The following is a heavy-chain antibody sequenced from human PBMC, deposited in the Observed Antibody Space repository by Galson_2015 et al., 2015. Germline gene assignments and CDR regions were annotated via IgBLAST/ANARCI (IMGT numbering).Heavy chain of an antibody. CDR2: IWYDGSNK. D-gene: IGHD2-15*01. Sequence: SLRLSCAASGFTFSSYGMHWVRQAPGKGLEWVAVIWYDGSNKYYADSVKGRFTISRDNSKNTLYLQMNSLRAEDTAVYYCAREVACGIADYFYYYGMDGWGQGTTVTVSS. CDR1: GFTFSSYG. CDR3: AREVACGIADYFYYYGMDG. J-gene: IGHJ6*02. V-gene: IGHV3-33*01.